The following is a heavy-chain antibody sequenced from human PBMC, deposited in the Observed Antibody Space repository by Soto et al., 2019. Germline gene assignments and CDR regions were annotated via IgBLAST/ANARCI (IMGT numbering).Heavy chain of an antibody. V-gene: IGHV3-30-3*01. CDR1: GFNFGDYA. J-gene: IGHJ4*02. CDR3: ARARYFEGYVKEAFDN. D-gene: IGHD3-9*01. CDR2: ISGDGRGT. Sequence: QVQPVESGGGVVQPAGSLSLSCGASGFNFGDYAMHSVRQAPGKGLEWVAVISGDGRGTFYTDSVKGRFIISRDNSKSTRYRKRNRLRAEDKAVYYCARARYFEGYVKEAFDNWGQGILVAVSS.